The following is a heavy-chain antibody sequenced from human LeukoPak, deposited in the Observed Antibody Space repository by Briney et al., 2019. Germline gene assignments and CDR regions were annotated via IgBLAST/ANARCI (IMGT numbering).Heavy chain of an antibody. D-gene: IGHD2-2*01. CDR2: INPNSGGT. CDR1: RYTFTDYY. CDR3: ARGGWSPGYCSSSSCLDWFDP. V-gene: IGHV1-2*02. J-gene: IGHJ5*02. Sequence: ASVKVSCKASRYTFTDYYMHCVRQAPGQGLEWMGWINPNSGGTNYAQKFQGRVTMTRDTSISTAYMELSRLRSDDTAVYYCARGGWSPGYCSSSSCLDWFDPWGQGTLVTVSS.